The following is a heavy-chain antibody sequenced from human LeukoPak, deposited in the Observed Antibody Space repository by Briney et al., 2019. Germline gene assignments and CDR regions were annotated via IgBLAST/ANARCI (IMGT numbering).Heavy chain of an antibody. CDR1: GGSISSYY. CDR3: ARQPSGTAAFDI. V-gene: IGHV4-59*08. D-gene: IGHD1/OR15-1a*01. Sequence: PSETLSLTCAVSGGSISSYYWSWTRQSPGKGLEWIAYVYHSGNTNYNPSFKSRVTISVDTSKNQFSLKLTSVAAADTAIYYCARQPSGTAAFDIWGQGTMVTVSS. CDR2: VYHSGNT. J-gene: IGHJ3*02.